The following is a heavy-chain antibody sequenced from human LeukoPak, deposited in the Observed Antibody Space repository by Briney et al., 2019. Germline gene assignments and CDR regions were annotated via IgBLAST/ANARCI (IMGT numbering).Heavy chain of an antibody. J-gene: IGHJ4*02. D-gene: IGHD6-13*01. Sequence: SETLSLTCTVSGGSISSSSYYWGWIRQPPGKGLEWIRSIYYSGSTYYNPSLKSRVTISVDTSKNQFSLKLSSVTAADTAVYYCAVIAAASDYFDYWGQGTLVTVSS. CDR3: AVIAAASDYFDY. V-gene: IGHV4-39*01. CDR2: IYYSGST. CDR1: GGSISSSSYY.